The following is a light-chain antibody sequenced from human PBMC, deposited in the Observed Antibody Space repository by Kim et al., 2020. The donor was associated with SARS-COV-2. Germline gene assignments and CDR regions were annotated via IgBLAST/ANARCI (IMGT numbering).Light chain of an antibody. CDR3: QQYGNSPWT. Sequence: PGERATLSCRASQNVAANYLAWYLQKPGQAPRLLIYAASIRATGIPDRFSGSWSGTDFTLTISRLEPEDFAVYFCQQYGNSPWTFGQGTKV. J-gene: IGKJ1*01. V-gene: IGKV3-20*01. CDR1: QNVAANY. CDR2: AAS.